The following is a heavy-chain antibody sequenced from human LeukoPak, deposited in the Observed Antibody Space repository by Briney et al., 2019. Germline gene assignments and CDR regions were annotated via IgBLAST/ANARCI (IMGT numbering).Heavy chain of an antibody. Sequence: GGSLRLSCAASGFTFSNYAMSWVRQAPGKGPEGVSVISGSDGSTYYADSVKGRFTISRDNSKNTLYLQMNSLRAEDTAVYYCAKSGSWFGELSNYFDYWGQGTLVTVSS. CDR1: GFTFSNYA. CDR3: AKSGSWFGELSNYFDY. J-gene: IGHJ4*02. D-gene: IGHD3-10*01. CDR2: ISGSDGST. V-gene: IGHV3-23*01.